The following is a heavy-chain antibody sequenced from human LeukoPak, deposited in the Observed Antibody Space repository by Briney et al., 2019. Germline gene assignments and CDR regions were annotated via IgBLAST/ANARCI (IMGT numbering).Heavy chain of an antibody. CDR1: GYTFTSYY. CDR3: ASSKTQQLVIDY. CDR2: INPSGGST. Sequence: ASVKASCKASGYTFTSYYMHWVRQAPGQGLERMGIINPSGGSTSYAQKFQGRVTMTRDTSTSTVYMELSSLRSEDTAVYYCASSKTQQLVIDYWGQGTLVTVSS. V-gene: IGHV1-46*01. D-gene: IGHD6-13*01. J-gene: IGHJ4*02.